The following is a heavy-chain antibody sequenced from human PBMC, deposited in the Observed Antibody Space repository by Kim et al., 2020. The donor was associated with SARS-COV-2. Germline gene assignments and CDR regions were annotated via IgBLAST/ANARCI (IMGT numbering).Heavy chain of an antibody. Sequence: SETLSLTCTVSGGSFSSDFYYWVWIRQPPGKGLEWIGTFYYGAYTSYNPSLKSRVTLSVDTSKTQFSLKLSSVTAADTAVYYCARQGEGTTRGLDAWGTG. CDR3: ARQGEGTTRGLDA. V-gene: IGHV4-39*01. CDR1: GGSFSSDFYY. CDR2: FYYGAYT. D-gene: IGHD4-4*01. J-gene: IGHJ6*03.